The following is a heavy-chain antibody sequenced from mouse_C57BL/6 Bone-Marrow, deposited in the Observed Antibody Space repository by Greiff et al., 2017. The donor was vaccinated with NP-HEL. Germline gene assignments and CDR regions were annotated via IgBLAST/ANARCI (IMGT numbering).Heavy chain of an antibody. D-gene: IGHD2-4*01. J-gene: IGHJ4*01. Sequence: EVKLVESGGGLVQSGRSLRLSCATSGFTFSDFYMEWVRQAPGKGLEWIAASRNKANDYTTEYSASVKGRFIVSRDTSQSILYLQMNALRAEDTAIYYGARDARDYAGYAMDYWGQGTPVTVSS. CDR2: SRNKANDYTT. CDR3: ARDARDYAGYAMDY. CDR1: GFTFSDFY. V-gene: IGHV7-1*01.